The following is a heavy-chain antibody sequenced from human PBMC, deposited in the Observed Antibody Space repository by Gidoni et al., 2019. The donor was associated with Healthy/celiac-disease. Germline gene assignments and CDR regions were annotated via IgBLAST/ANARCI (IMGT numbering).Heavy chain of an antibody. CDR3: ASGLDYGDYYFDY. CDR2: TYYKSKWYN. CDR1: GDSVSSNSAA. V-gene: IGHV6-1*01. J-gene: IGHJ4*02. D-gene: IGHD4-17*01. Sequence: QVQLQQSGPGLVKPSQTLSLTCAISGDSVSSNSAAWNWIRQSPSRGLEWLGRTYYKSKWYNNYAVYVKSRITINPDTSKNQFSLQLNSVTPEDTAMYYCASGLDYGDYYFDYWGQGTLVTVSS.